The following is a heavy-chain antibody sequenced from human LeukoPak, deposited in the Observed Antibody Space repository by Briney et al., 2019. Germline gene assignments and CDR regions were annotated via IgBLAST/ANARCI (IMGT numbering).Heavy chain of an antibody. CDR2: ISSSSSYI. D-gene: IGHD2-2*01. CDR1: GFTFDDYA. V-gene: IGHV3-23*01. Sequence: PGGSLRLSCAASGFTFDDYAMHWVRQAPGKGLEWVSGISSSSSYIYYADSVKGRFTISRDNSKNTLYLQMNSLRAEDTAVYYCAKHIVVVPAATRFDYWGQGTRVTVSS. CDR3: AKHIVVVPAATRFDY. J-gene: IGHJ4*02.